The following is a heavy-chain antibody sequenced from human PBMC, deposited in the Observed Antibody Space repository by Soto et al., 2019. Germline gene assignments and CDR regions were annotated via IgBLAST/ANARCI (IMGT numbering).Heavy chain of an antibody. CDR2: IIPIFGTA. V-gene: IGHV1-69*13. CDR1: GCTFSSYA. D-gene: IGHD2-2*01. CDR3: ARKYWGRSTKSYYYGMEV. J-gene: IGHJ6*01. Sequence: SVKVSCKASGCTFSSYAISWVRQAPGQGLEWMGGIIPIFGTANYAQKFQGRVTITADESTSTAYMELSSLRSEDTAVYYCARKYWGRSTKSYYYGMEVWGQGTTVIVSS.